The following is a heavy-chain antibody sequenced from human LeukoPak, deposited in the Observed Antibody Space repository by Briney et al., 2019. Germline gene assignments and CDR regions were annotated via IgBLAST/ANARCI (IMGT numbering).Heavy chain of an antibody. J-gene: IGHJ4*02. CDR1: GGSFSGYY. CDR3: ASSPGGSSWGLFDY. D-gene: IGHD6-13*01. CDR2: TYYSGST. Sequence: SETLSLTCAVYGGSFSGYYWSWIRQPPGKGLEWIGYTYYSGSTNYNPSLKSRVTISVDTSKNQFSLKLSSVTAADTAVYYCASSPGGSSWGLFDYWGQGTLVTVSS. V-gene: IGHV4-59*08.